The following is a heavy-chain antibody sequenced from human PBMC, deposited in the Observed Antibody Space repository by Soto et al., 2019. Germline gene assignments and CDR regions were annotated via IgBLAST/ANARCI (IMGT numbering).Heavy chain of an antibody. D-gene: IGHD1-1*01. V-gene: IGHV3-53*01. Sequence: EVQLVESGGGLIQPGGSLRLSCAASGFTVSNNYMNWVRQAPGKGLEWVSVIYSGGSTYYADSVKGRFTISRDTSKNTLYIQMNSLRAEDTAVYYCARERGIVQYYFDYWGQGTLVTVSS. CDR1: GFTVSNNY. CDR2: IYSGGST. J-gene: IGHJ4*02. CDR3: ARERGIVQYYFDY.